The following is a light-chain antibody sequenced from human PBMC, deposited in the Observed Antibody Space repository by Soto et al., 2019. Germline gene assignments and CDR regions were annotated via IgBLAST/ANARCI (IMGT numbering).Light chain of an antibody. V-gene: IGLV1-51*02. CDR3: GTWDSSLTRRV. J-gene: IGLJ1*01. Sequence: QSVLTQPPSVSAAPGQKVTISCSGSSSNIGNNYVSWYQQLPGTAPKLLIYENNKRPSGIPDRFSGSKSGTSATLGITGLQTGDEADYYCGTWDSSLTRRVFGTGTKLTVL. CDR2: ENN. CDR1: SSNIGNNY.